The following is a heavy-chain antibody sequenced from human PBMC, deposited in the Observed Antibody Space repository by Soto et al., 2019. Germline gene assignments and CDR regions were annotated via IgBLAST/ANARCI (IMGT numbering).Heavy chain of an antibody. CDR1: GYSFSNFY. Sequence: ASVKVSCKPSGYSFSNFYVHWVRQAPGQGLEWMGIIDPSSGTTSYTQKFQERVTMTRDTSMSTVCMELSRLRSEDTAVYYCARGAVVVPNGLIAGMDVWGRGTTVTVS. V-gene: IGHV1-46*01. D-gene: IGHD2-15*01. CDR2: IDPSSGTT. CDR3: ARGAVVVPNGLIAGMDV. J-gene: IGHJ6*02.